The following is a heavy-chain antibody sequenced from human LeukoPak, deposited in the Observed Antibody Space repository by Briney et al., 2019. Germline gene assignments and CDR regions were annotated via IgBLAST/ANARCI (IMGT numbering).Heavy chain of an antibody. V-gene: IGHV3-53*01. CDR3: ASQRKWELPPEY. J-gene: IGHJ4*02. CDR1: GGSISSYY. D-gene: IGHD1-26*01. CDR2: IYSGGST. Sequence: ETLSLTCTVSGGSISSYYWSWIRQPPGKGLEWVSLIYSGGSTYYADSVKGRFTISRDNSKNTLYLEMNSLRVEDTAVYYCASQRKWELPPEYWGQGTLVTVSS.